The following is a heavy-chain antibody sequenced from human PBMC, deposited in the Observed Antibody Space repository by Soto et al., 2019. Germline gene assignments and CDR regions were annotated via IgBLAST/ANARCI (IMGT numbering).Heavy chain of an antibody. Sequence: GGSLRLSCAASGFTFSSYGMHWVRQAPGKGLEWVAVISYDGSNKYYADSVKGRFTISRDNSKNTLYLQMNSLRAEDTAVYYCEKIIYCSSTSCYRGKGGMDVWGQGTTVTVSS. J-gene: IGHJ6*02. CDR1: GFTFSSYG. V-gene: IGHV3-30*18. D-gene: IGHD2-2*02. CDR2: ISYDGSNK. CDR3: EKIIYCSSTSCYRGKGGMDV.